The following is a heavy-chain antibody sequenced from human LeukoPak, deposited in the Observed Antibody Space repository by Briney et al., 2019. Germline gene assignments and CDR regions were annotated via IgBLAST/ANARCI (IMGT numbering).Heavy chain of an antibody. CDR1: GFTFSSYG. Sequence: GGSLRLSCAASGFTFSSYGMHWVRQAPGKGLEWVAFIRYDGSNEYYADSVKGRFTISRDNSKNTLYLQMNSLRAEDTAVYYCAKDLSYSSSSGPRFDYWGQGTLVTVSS. V-gene: IGHV3-30*02. D-gene: IGHD6-6*01. CDR2: IRYDGSNE. CDR3: AKDLSYSSSSGPRFDY. J-gene: IGHJ4*02.